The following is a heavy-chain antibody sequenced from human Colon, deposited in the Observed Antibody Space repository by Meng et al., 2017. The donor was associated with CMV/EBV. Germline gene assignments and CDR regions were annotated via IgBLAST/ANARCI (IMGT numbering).Heavy chain of an antibody. CDR1: GFTFSSYA. CDR3: ARDPTQMKVRYFDWLLYRYYGMDV. CDR2: ISYDGSNK. Sequence: SLKISCAASGFTFSSYAMHWVRQAPGKGLEWVAVISYDGSNKYYADSVKGRFTISRDNSKNTLYLQMNSLRAEDTAVYYCARDPTQMKVRYFDWLLYRYYGMDVWGQGTTVTVSS. D-gene: IGHD3-9*01. J-gene: IGHJ6*02. V-gene: IGHV3-30-3*01.